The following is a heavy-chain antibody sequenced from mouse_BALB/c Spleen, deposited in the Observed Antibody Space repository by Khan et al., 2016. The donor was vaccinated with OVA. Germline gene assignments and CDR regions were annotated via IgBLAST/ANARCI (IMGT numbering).Heavy chain of an antibody. CDR2: INPSTDYT. V-gene: IGHV1-4*01. J-gene: IGHJ3*01. CDR3: VNHGSSSAWFTY. Sequence: VQLQQSGAELARPGASVKMSCKASGYTFTSYWMHWVKQRPGQGLEWIGYINPSTDYTYYNQNFKDKATLIADKSSNTAYMQLTSLTSEDSAVYYCVNHGSSSAWFTYWGQGTLVTVSA. D-gene: IGHD1-1*01. CDR1: GYTFTSYW.